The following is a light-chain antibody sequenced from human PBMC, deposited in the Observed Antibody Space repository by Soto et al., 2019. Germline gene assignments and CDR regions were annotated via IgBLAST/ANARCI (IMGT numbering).Light chain of an antibody. CDR2: GAS. J-gene: IGKJ1*01. CDR1: QSAGSN. V-gene: IGKV3-15*01. Sequence: EIVMTQSPATLSVSPGERATLSCRASQSAGSNVAWYQQKPGQAPRLLIYGASSRATGIPARVSGSGSGTDFTLTISSLQSDDVGVYYCQQYNERPPWTFGQGTKVEIK. CDR3: QQYNERPPWT.